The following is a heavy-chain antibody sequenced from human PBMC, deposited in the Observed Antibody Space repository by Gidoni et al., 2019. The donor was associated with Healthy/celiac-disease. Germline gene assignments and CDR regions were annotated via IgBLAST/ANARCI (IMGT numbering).Heavy chain of an antibody. CDR2: ISGSGGST. D-gene: IGHD4-17*01. CDR3: AKDPTSTVTTPKGVY. CDR1: GFTFSSYA. J-gene: IGHJ4*02. V-gene: IGHV3-23*01. Sequence: VQPGGSLRLSCAASGFTFSSYAMSWVRQAPGKGLEWVSAISGSGGSTYYADSVKGRFTISRDNPKNTLYLQMNSLRAEDTAVYYCAKDPTSTVTTPKGVYWGQGTLVTVSS.